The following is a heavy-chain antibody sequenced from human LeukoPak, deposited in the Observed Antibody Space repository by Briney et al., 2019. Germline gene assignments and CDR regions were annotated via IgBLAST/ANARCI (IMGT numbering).Heavy chain of an antibody. CDR1: GFTVSNTY. J-gene: IGHJ4*02. CDR2: IYSGGGT. CDR3: ARGGYYYGSGSYGFDY. D-gene: IGHD3-10*01. Sequence: PGGPLRLSCAASGFTVSNTYMSWVRQAPGKGLEWVSLIYSGGGTYSADSVKGRFTISRDISKNTLYLQMNSLRAEDTAVYYCARGGYYYGSGSYGFDYWGQGTLVTVSS. V-gene: IGHV3-53*01.